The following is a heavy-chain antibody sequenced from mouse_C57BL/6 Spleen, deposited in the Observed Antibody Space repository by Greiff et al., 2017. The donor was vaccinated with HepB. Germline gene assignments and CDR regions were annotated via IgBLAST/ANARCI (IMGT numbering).Heavy chain of an antibody. CDR1: GFTFSSYG. J-gene: IGHJ2*01. Sequence: DVKLVESGGDLVKPGGSLKLSCAASGFTFSSYGMSWVRQTPDKRLEWVATISSGGSYTYYPDSVKGRFTISRDNAKNTLYLQMSSLKSEDTAMYYCARHEGTGYFDYWGQGTTLTVSS. V-gene: IGHV5-6*02. CDR3: ARHEGTGYFDY. CDR2: ISSGGSYT.